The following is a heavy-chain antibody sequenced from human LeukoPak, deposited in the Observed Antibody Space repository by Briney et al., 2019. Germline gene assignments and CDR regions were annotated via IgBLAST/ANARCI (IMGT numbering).Heavy chain of an antibody. D-gene: IGHD2-2*03. CDR3: ASGYCSSTSCYPYYYYGMDV. CDR1: GGSISSGGYY. J-gene: IGHJ6*02. V-gene: IGHV4-31*03. CDR2: IYYSGST. Sequence: SETLSLTCTVSGGSISSGGYYWSWIRQHPGKGLEWIGYIYYSGSTYYNPSLKSRVTISVDTSKNQFSLKLSSVTAADTAVYYCASGYCSSTSCYPYYYYGMDVWGQGTTVTVSS.